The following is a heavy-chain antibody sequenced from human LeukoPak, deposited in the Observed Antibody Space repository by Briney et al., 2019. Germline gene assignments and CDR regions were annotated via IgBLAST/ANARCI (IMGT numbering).Heavy chain of an antibody. V-gene: IGHV3-48*01. CDR3: ARAKTGGPLTWYFDL. J-gene: IGHJ2*01. Sequence: GGSLRLSCAASGSTFSLSSMNWVRQAPGKGLEWLSLISSSGLTIFNADPVKGRFTISRDNAKNSLYLQINSLRVEDTALYYCARAKTGGPLTWYFDLWGRGTLVTVSS. CDR1: GSTFSLSS. D-gene: IGHD2-15*01. CDR2: ISSSGLTI.